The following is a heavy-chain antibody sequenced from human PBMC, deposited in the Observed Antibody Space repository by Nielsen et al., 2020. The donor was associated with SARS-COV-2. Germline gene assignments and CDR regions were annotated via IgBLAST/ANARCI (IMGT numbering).Heavy chain of an antibody. CDR3: ARELRLRDNWYDDVDNWFDP. J-gene: IGHJ5*02. Sequence: WVRQAPGHGLAWMGIINPSGGSTSYAQKFQGRVTMTRDTSTSTVYMELSSLRSEDTAVYYCARELRLRDNWYDDVDNWFDPWGQGTLVTVSS. V-gene: IGHV1-46*01. D-gene: IGHD1-1*01. CDR2: INPSGGST.